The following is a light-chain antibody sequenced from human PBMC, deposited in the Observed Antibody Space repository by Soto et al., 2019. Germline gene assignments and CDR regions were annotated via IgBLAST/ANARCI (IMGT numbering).Light chain of an antibody. CDR2: EGS. J-gene: IGLJ1*01. Sequence: QSALTQPASVSGSPGQSITISCTGTSSDVGSYNLVSWYQQHPGKAPKLMIYEGSKRPSGVSNRFSGSKSGNTASLTISGLQADYEADYYCCSYAGSSTFDPYVFGTGTKVTVL. CDR1: SSDVGSYNL. V-gene: IGLV2-23*03. CDR3: CSYAGSSTFDPYV.